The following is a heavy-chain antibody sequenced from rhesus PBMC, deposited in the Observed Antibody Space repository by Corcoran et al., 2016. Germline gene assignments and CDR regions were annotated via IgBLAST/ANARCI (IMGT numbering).Heavy chain of an antibody. V-gene: IGHV4-73*01. J-gene: IGHJ4*01. CDR2: IYGNSAST. Sequence: QVQLQQWGEGLVKPSETLSLTCAVYGGSISGYYYWSWIRQPPGKGLEWIGYIYGNSASTNYNPSLKNRVTISKDTSKNQFSLKLSSVTAADTAVYYCARDEYSNYVYFDYWGQGVLVTVSS. CDR3: ARDEYSNYVYFDY. CDR1: GGSISGYYY. D-gene: IGHD4-23*01.